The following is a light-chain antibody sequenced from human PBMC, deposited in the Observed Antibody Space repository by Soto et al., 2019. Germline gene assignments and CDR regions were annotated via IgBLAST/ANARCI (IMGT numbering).Light chain of an antibody. V-gene: IGKV1-5*03. CDR3: QQYQSYSH. J-gene: IGKJ1*01. CDR2: KAS. CDR1: QSMSSW. Sequence: DIQMTQSPSTLSASVGDKVTITCRASQSMSSWLAWCQQKPGKAPKLLIYKASILESGVPSRFSGSGSGTEFTLTISSLQPDDFATYYCQQYQSYSHFGQGTKVEIK.